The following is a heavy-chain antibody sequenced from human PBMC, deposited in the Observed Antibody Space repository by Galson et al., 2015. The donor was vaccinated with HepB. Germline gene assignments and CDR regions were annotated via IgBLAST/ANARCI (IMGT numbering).Heavy chain of an antibody. CDR2: INSDSTYI. V-gene: IGHV3-21*01. Sequence: SLRLSCAASGFTFNDYNMIWVRQAPGKGLEWVSSINSDSTYIYYADSVRGRFTIPRDNAKNSLYLQMNSLRVEDTAIYYCARDPPLGAPFDYWGQGTLVTVSS. J-gene: IGHJ4*02. CDR1: GFTFNDYN. CDR3: ARDPPLGAPFDY. D-gene: IGHD7-27*01.